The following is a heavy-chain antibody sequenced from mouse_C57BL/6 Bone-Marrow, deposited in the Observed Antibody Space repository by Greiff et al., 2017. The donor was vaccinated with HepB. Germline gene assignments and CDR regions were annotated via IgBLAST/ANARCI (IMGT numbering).Heavy chain of an antibody. D-gene: IGHD2-14*01. CDR2: IWTGGGT. Sequence: VQLQESGPGLVAPSQSLSITCTVSGFSFTSYAISWVRQPPGKGLEWLGVIWTGGGTNYNSALKSRLSTSKDNTKSQVFLKVNSVQTYDTARDYWAGGVRRAIDYWGQGTSVTVSS. J-gene: IGHJ4*01. CDR3: AGGVRRAIDY. V-gene: IGHV2-9-1*01. CDR1: GFSFTSYA.